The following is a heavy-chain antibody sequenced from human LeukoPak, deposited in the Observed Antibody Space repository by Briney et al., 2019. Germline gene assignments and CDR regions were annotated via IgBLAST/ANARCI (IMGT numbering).Heavy chain of an antibody. Sequence: GGSLRLSCAASGFTLITNDMTWVRRAPGKGLEWGSVLYSDGNTKYADSVQGRFTISRDNSKNTLYLEMNSLSPDDTAVYYCARGVEPLAANTLAYWGQGTLVTVSS. J-gene: IGHJ4*02. CDR3: ARGVEPLAANTLAY. D-gene: IGHD1-14*01. CDR2: LYSDGNT. V-gene: IGHV3-53*01. CDR1: GFTLITND.